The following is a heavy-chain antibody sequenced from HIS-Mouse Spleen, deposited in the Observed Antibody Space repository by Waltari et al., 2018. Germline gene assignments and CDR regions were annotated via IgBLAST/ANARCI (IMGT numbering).Heavy chain of an antibody. D-gene: IGHD2-2*01. CDR2: IYYSGST. J-gene: IGHJ3*02. CDR1: GGSISSSSYY. V-gene: IGHV4-39*07. Sequence: QLQLQESGPGLVKPSETLSLPCTVSGGSISSSSYYWRWIHQPPGKGLEWIGSIYYSGSTYYNPSLKSRVTISVDTSKNQFSLKLSSVTAADTAVYYCAKTHQGDAFDIWGQGTMVTVSS. CDR3: AKTHQGDAFDI.